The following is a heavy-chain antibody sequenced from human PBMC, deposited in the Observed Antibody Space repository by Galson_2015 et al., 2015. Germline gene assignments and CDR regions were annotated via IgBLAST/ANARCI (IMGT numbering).Heavy chain of an antibody. CDR2: LNSDASST. D-gene: IGHD2-8*01. Sequence: SLRLSCAASGFTFSSYWMHWVRQAPGKGLVWLSRLNSDASSTSYADSVKGRFTISRDNAKNTLYLQMSSLRAEDTAVYYCARGVVLVGYASFDYWGQGTLVTVSS. J-gene: IGHJ4*02. CDR3: ARGVVLVGYASFDY. CDR1: GFTFSSYW. V-gene: IGHV3-74*01.